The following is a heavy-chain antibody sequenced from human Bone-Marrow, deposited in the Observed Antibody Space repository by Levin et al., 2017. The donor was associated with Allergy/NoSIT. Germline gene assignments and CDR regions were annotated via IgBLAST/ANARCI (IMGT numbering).Heavy chain of an antibody. V-gene: IGHV3-30-3*01. Sequence: GGSLRLSCAASGFSFSAYAMHWVRQAPAKAPEWLAVISYDGNNTYYKDSVKGRFTISRDNSENTLYLQINDLRAEDTALYYCTRMLATMARNLRRKAFDIWGQGTVVTVSS. CDR2: ISYDGNNT. D-gene: IGHD3-10*01. J-gene: IGHJ3*02. CDR3: TRMLATMARNLRRKAFDI. CDR1: GFSFSAYA.